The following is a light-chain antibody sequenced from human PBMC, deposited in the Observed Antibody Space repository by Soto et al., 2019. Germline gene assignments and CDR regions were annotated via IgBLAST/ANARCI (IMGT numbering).Light chain of an antibody. CDR2: EVV. J-gene: IGLJ1*01. Sequence: LTQPPSASGSPGQSVTISCTGTKNDIGVYDFVSWYQHHPGKAPRLIIYEVVQRPSGVPDRFSGSKSGNTASLTVSGLQAADEADYFCKSYAGSNTYVFGSGTKV. V-gene: IGLV2-8*01. CDR1: KNDIGVYDF. CDR3: KSYAGSNTYV.